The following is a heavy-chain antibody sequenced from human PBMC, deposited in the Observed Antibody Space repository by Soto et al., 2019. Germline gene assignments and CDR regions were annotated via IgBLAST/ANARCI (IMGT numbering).Heavy chain of an antibody. J-gene: IGHJ6*02. CDR1: GFTFRSYG. CDR2: IWDDGSEK. V-gene: IGHV3-33*01. D-gene: IGHD3-10*01. Sequence: HPVGSLRLSCAASGFTFRSYGMHWVRQAPGKGLEWVAIIWDDGSEKYYVDSVRGRFTISRDDSKRTVYLQMTSLRAEDTAVYYCARVFKSYGMDVWGRGTTVTVSS. CDR3: ARVFKSYGMDV.